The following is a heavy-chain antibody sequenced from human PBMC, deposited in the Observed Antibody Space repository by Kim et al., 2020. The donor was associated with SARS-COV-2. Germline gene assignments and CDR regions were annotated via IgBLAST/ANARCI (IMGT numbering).Heavy chain of an antibody. Sequence: SVKGRVTISRDNSKNTLYLQMNSLRAEDTAVYYCARDGGYSGYDDYYFDYWGQGTLVTVSS. V-gene: IGHV3-66*01. J-gene: IGHJ4*02. CDR3: ARDGGYSGYDDYYFDY. D-gene: IGHD5-12*01.